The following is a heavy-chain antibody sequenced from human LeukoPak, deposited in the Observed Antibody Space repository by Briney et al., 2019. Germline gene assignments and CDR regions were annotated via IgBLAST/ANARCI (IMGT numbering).Heavy chain of an antibody. Sequence: GGSLRLSCAASGFTFSSYAMSWVRQAPGKGLEWVSVIYSGGSTYYADSVKGRFTISRHNSKNTLYLQMNSLRAEDTAVYYCARDRVAGYYYYGMDVWGQGTTVTVSS. CDR1: GFTFSSYA. J-gene: IGHJ6*02. CDR3: ARDRVAGYYYYGMDV. V-gene: IGHV3-53*04. D-gene: IGHD6-19*01. CDR2: IYSGGST.